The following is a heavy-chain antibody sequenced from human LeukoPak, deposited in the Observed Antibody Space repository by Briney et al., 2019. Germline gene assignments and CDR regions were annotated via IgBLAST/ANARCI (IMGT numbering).Heavy chain of an antibody. CDR2: INSDGSST. Sequence: TGGSLRLSCAASGFTFSSYWMHWVRQAPGKGLVWVSRINSDGSSTSYADSVKGRFTISRDNAKNTLYLQMNSLRAEDTAVYYCARNQGALYQLLQPVDYWGQGTLVTVSS. D-gene: IGHD2-2*01. CDR3: ARNQGALYQLLQPVDY. J-gene: IGHJ4*02. CDR1: GFTFSSYW. V-gene: IGHV3-74*01.